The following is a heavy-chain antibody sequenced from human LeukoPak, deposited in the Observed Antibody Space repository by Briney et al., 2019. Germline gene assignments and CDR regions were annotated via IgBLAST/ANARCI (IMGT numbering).Heavy chain of an antibody. D-gene: IGHD3-22*01. J-gene: IGHJ4*02. CDR1: GGSISSSSYY. CDR2: IYYSGST. Sequence: PSETLSLTCTVSGGSISSSSYYWGWIRQPPGKGLEWIGSIYYSGSTYYNPSLKSRVTISVDTSKNQFSLKLSSVTAAGTAVYYCARGSSMSYYDSSGYRYYFDYWGQGTLVTVSS. CDR3: ARGSSMSYYDSSGYRYYFDY. V-gene: IGHV4-39*01.